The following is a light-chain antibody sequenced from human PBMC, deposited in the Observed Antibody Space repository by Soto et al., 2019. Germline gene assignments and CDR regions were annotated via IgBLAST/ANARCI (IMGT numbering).Light chain of an antibody. V-gene: IGKV3-20*01. CDR2: GAS. CDR1: QSLTKRY. Sequence: EIVLTQSPGTLSLSPGERATLSCRASQSLTKRYLAWYQQKSGQAPRLLIYGASNRATGIPDRFSGSGSGTDFTLSVSRLEPEDFAVYYCQQYGCSLVYTFGQGTKLEVK. CDR3: QQYGCSLVYT. J-gene: IGKJ2*01.